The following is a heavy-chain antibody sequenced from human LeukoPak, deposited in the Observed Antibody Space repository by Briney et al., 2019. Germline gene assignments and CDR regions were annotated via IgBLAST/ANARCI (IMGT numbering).Heavy chain of an antibody. CDR2: IHPGDSDT. CDR1: GYSFPRYW. D-gene: IGHD2-21*01. J-gene: IGHJ6*03. CDR3: ARRAYGAWYYMDV. V-gene: IGHV5-51*01. Sequence: RGEALKISCKGSGYSFPRYWLGWVRQMPGKGLEGMGIIHPGDSDTRYSPSFQGQVTISADKSISTAYLQWSSLKASDTAMYYCARRAYGAWYYMDVWGKGTTVTVSS.